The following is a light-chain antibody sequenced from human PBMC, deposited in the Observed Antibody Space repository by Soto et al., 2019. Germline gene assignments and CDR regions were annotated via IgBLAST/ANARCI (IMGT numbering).Light chain of an antibody. CDR1: QSVSSY. V-gene: IGKV3-11*01. Sequence: EIVLTQSPATLSLSPGERATLSCRASQSVSSYLAWYQQKPGQAPRLLIYDASNRATGIPARFSGSGSGTDFTLTISSLEPEDFATYYCQQFVSYPYTFGQGTKLEIK. CDR2: DAS. CDR3: QQFVSYPYT. J-gene: IGKJ2*01.